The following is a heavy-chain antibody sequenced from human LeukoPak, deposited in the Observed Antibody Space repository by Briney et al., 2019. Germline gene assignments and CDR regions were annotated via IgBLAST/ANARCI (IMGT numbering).Heavy chain of an antibody. Sequence: PGGSLRLSCAASGFTFSSYSMNWVRQAPGKGLEWVSSISSSSSYIYYADSVKGRFTISRDNAKNSLYLQMNSLRAEDTAVYYCARDLASSGYCSGGSCYYYYGMDVRGQGTTVTVSS. V-gene: IGHV3-21*01. CDR1: GFTFSSYS. CDR2: ISSSSSYI. D-gene: IGHD2-15*01. CDR3: ARDLASSGYCSGGSCYYYYGMDV. J-gene: IGHJ6*02.